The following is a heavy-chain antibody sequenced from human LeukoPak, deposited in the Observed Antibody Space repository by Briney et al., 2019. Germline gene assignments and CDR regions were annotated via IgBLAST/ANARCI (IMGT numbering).Heavy chain of an antibody. D-gene: IGHD5-12*01. CDR2: INAGNGNT. CDR1: GYTLTSYV. Sequence: ASVKVSSKASGYTLTSYVMHWVRQAPGQRVEWMGWINAGNGNTKYSQKFQGRVTITRDTSASTAYMELSSLRSEDTAVYYCARYIVATRAFGYWGQGTLVTVSS. J-gene: IGHJ4*02. CDR3: ARYIVATRAFGY. V-gene: IGHV1-3*01.